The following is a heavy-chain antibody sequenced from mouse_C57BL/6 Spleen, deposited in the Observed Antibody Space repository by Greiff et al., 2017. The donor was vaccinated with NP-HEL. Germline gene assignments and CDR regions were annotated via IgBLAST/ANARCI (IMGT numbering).Heavy chain of an antibody. CDR3: ARPPATVVATPHWYFDV. J-gene: IGHJ1*03. CDR2: IYTGDGDT. CDR1: GYSFSSYW. Sequence: VQLQQSGAELVKPGASVKISCTASGYSFSSYWMNWVKQRPGKGLEWIGQIYTGDGDTNYNGKVKGKATLTAAKSTSPADMQLSRLTYEDSAVYFCARPPATVVATPHWYFDVWGTGTTVTVSS. V-gene: IGHV1-80*01. D-gene: IGHD1-1*01.